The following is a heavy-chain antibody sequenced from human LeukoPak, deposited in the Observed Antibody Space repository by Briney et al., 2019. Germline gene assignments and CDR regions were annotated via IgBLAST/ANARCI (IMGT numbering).Heavy chain of an antibody. CDR2: ISSSSSYI. CDR3: AKGGGQLWLRFDY. V-gene: IGHV3-21*01. J-gene: IGHJ4*02. D-gene: IGHD5-18*01. Sequence: WGSLRLFCAAPGFTFSSYSMNWVRQAPGKGLEWVSSISSSSSYIYYADSVKGRFTISRDNAKNSLYLQMNSLRAEDTAVYYCAKGGGQLWLRFDYWGQGTLVTVSS. CDR1: GFTFSSYS.